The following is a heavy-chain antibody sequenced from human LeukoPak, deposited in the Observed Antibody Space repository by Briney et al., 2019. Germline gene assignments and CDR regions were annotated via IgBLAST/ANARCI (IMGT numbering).Heavy chain of an antibody. CDR3: ASHGRSGSYYNHYFDY. CDR2: INPSGGST. V-gene: IGHV1-46*01. J-gene: IGHJ4*02. D-gene: IGHD3-10*01. CDR1: GYTFTSYY. Sequence: ASVKVSCKASGYTFTSYYMHWVRQAPGQGLEWMGIINPSGGSTSYAQKFQGRVTMTRDTSTSTVYMELSSLRSEDTAVYYCASHGRSGSYYNHYFDYWGQGTLVTVSS.